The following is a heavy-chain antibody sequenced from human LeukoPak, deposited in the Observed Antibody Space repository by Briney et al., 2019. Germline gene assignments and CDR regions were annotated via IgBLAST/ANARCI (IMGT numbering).Heavy chain of an antibody. CDR2: LHSSGST. Sequence: PSETLFLTCTVSGGSISSYYWNWIRQPAGKGLEWIGRLHSSGSTNYSPSLKSRVTLSLDTSKNQFSLNLSSVTAADTAVYYCARKSLRQNYFDYWGQGILVTVSS. CDR1: GGSISSYY. J-gene: IGHJ4*02. D-gene: IGHD5/OR15-5a*01. CDR3: ARKSLRQNYFDY. V-gene: IGHV4-4*07.